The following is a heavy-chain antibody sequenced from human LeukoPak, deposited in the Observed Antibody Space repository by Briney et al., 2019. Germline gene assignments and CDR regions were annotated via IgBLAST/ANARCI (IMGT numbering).Heavy chain of an antibody. CDR3: AKRPPRYSYEFLGFDP. CDR1: GGSISSSTNY. D-gene: IGHD5-18*01. V-gene: IGHV4-39*07. CDR2: IHYSGRT. Sequence: SETLSLTCTVSGGSISSSTNYWGWIRQPPGKGLEWFGCIHYSGRTFYNPSLKSRVTISVDTSKNQFSLKLSSVTAADTAVYYCAKRPPRYSYEFLGFDPWGERTLVSVSS. J-gene: IGHJ5*02.